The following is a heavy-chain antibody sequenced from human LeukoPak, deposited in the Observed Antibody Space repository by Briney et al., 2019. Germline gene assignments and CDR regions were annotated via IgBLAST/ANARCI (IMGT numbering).Heavy chain of an antibody. CDR3: ARISSSGPYYFDC. CDR2: IYYSGST. V-gene: IGHV4-31*03. CDR1: TGSIRSAGYY. J-gene: IGHJ4*02. Sequence: SQTLSLTCSVSTGSIRSAGYYWSWVRQLPGKGLEWIGYIYYSGSTHYNPSLKSRITISVDTSKNQFSLKLSSVTAADTAVYYCARISSSGPYYFDCWGQGTRVTVSS. D-gene: IGHD6-25*01.